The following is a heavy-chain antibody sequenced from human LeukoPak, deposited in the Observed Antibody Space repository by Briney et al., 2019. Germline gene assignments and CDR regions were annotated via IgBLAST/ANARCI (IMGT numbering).Heavy chain of an antibody. V-gene: IGHV3-53*04. CDR1: GFTVSSNY. CDR3: ARQRSGSYFWFDP. D-gene: IGHD3-10*01. Sequence: GGSLRLSCAASGFTVSSNYMSWVRQAPGKGLEWVSVIYSGGSTYYADSVKGRFTISRRNSKNTLYLQMNSLRAEDTAVYYCARQRSGSYFWFDPWGQGTLVTVSS. CDR2: IYSGGST. J-gene: IGHJ5*02.